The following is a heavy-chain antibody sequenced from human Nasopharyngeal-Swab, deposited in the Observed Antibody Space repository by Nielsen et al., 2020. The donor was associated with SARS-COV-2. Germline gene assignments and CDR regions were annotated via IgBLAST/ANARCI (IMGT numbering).Heavy chain of an antibody. D-gene: IGHD4-17*01. J-gene: IGHJ4*02. CDR2: IIPILGIA. CDR3: AATVTTGSYDFDY. V-gene: IGHV1-69*02. Sequence: WVRQATGQGLEWMGRIIPILGIANYAQKFQGRVTITADKSTSTAYMELSSLRSEDTAVYYCAATVTTGSYDFDYWGQGTLVTVSS.